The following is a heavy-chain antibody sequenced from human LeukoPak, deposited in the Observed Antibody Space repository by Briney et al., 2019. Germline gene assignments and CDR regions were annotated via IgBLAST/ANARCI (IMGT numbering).Heavy chain of an antibody. Sequence: GGSLRLSCTASGFTFSSYALSWVRQAPGKGLEWVSSISESGDTPYYADSVKGLFTISRDNSKNTLYLQMSSLRAEDTAVYYCAQLLDDNPIRWYFGLWGRGTLVTVSS. CDR2: ISESGDTP. J-gene: IGHJ2*01. CDR3: AQLLDDNPIRWYFGL. V-gene: IGHV3-23*01. D-gene: IGHD1-14*01. CDR1: GFTFSSYA.